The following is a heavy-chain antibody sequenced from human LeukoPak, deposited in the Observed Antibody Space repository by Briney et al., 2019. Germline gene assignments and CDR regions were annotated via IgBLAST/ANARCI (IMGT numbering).Heavy chain of an antibody. CDR1: GFTLSNAW. D-gene: IGHD3-22*01. CDR2: IKSKTDGTTT. V-gene: IGHV3-15*01. CDR3: TTHSSGNDY. J-gene: IGHJ4*02. Sequence: GPCLTPSWAAIGFTLSNAWVSWGRHPPGKGLEWVGRIKSKTDGTTTDYAAPVTGRFTISRNNSKNTLYLQMNSLKTEDTAVYYCTTHSSGNDYWGQGTLVTVSS.